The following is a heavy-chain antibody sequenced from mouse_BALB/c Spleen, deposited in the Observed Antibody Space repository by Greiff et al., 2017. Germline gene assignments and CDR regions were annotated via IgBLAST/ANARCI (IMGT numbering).Heavy chain of an antibody. J-gene: IGHJ4*01. CDR1: GFNIKDTY. V-gene: IGHV14-3*02. CDR3: ARWMMGPPYAMDY. CDR2: IDPANGNT. D-gene: IGHD2-3*01. Sequence: EVKLVESGAELVKPGASVKLSCTASGFNIKDTYMHWVKQRPEQGLEWIGRIDPANGNTKYDPKFQGKATITADTSSNTAYLQLSSLTSEDTAVYYCARWMMGPPYAMDYWGQGTSVTVSS.